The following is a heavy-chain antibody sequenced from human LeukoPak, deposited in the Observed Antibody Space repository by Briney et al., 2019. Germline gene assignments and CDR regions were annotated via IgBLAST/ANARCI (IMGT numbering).Heavy chain of an antibody. Sequence: PSETLSLTCAVSGGSISNNCRWGWVRQAPGKGLEWIGEIYHSGITSYSPSLKSRAIMSVDKSKNQFSLTLSSVTAADTAVYYCARLASIQTYYFDCWGQGTLVTVSS. V-gene: IGHV4-4*02. J-gene: IGHJ4*02. CDR3: ARLASIQTYYFDC. CDR2: IYHSGIT. CDR1: GGSISNNCR. D-gene: IGHD5-12*01.